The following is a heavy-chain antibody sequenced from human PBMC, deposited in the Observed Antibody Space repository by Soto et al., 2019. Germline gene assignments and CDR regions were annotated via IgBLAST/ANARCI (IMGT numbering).Heavy chain of an antibody. CDR1: GYNFGNYD. Sequence: QVQLVQSGAEVKKPVASVKVSCKASGYNFGNYDLNWVRQATGQGLEWMGWRNPKNGDTGHAQKFQGSVILTRDTSMGTAYMELGGIRPDDTAVYYCARGPSRLIMSAEPDEGLLGLDPWGQWTLVIVSS. V-gene: IGHV1-8*02. D-gene: IGHD2-21*01. J-gene: IGHJ5*02. CDR3: ARGPSRLIMSAEPDEGLLGLDP. CDR2: RNPKNGDT.